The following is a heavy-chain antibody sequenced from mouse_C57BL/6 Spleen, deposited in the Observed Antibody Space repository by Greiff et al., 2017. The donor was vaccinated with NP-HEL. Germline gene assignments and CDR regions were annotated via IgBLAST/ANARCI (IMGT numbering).Heavy chain of an antibody. D-gene: IGHD1-1*01. CDR1: GYTFTSYW. CDR2: IDPSDSET. CDR3: SREFYGSSYDY. Sequence: QVQLQQPGAELVRPGSSVKLSCKASGYTFTSYWMHWVKQRPIQGLEWIGNIDPSDSETHYNQKFKDKATLTVDKSSSTAYMQLSSLASEDSAVYYCSREFYGSSYDYWGHGSTLTVSS. J-gene: IGHJ2*01. V-gene: IGHV1-52*01.